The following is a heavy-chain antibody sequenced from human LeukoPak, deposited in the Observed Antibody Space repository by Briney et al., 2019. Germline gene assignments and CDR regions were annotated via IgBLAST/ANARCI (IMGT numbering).Heavy chain of an antibody. J-gene: IGHJ4*02. CDR3: ACERWLQFHYFDY. Sequence: GGSLRLSCAAPGFTFSSYRMSWVRQAPGKGLEWVANIKQDGGEKYYVDSVKGRFTISRDNAKNSLYLQMNSLRAEDTAVYYCACERWLQFHYFDYWGQGTLVTVSS. CDR1: GFTFSSYR. CDR2: IKQDGGEK. D-gene: IGHD5-24*01. V-gene: IGHV3-7*01.